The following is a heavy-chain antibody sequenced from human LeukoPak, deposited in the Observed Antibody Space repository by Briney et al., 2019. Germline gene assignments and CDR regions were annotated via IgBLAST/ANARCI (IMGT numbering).Heavy chain of an antibody. Sequence: ASVKVSCKASGGGFTFTSHAISWVRQAPGHGLEWMGGLISIYGSANYAQKFQGRVTITSDESTRTVYMELSSLRPEDSAAYYCAGFFYDNSGDAFDIWGQGTMVTVSS. D-gene: IGHD3-22*01. CDR2: LISIYGSA. CDR1: GGGFTFTSHA. V-gene: IGHV1-69*01. CDR3: AGFFYDNSGDAFDI. J-gene: IGHJ3*02.